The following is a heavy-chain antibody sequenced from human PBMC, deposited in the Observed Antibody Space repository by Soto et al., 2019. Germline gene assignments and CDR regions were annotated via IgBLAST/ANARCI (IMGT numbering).Heavy chain of an antibody. V-gene: IGHV1-3*01. D-gene: IGHD2-15*01. J-gene: IGHJ5*02. Sequence: GASVKVSCKASGYTFTTHAIYWVRQAPGQRPEWMGWINPANGNTKYSPKFQDRLRITRDTSANTAYMELRSLQSEDTALYFCGREGKPHFRELVGWFDPWGPGTLVTVSS. CDR1: GYTFTTHA. CDR3: GREGKPHFRELVGWFDP. CDR2: INPANGNT.